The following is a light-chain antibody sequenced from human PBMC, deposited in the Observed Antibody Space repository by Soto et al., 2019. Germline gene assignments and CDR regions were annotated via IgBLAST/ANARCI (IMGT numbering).Light chain of an antibody. J-gene: IGLJ3*02. CDR3: SSYTVSTPVV. V-gene: IGLV2-14*01. CDR1: SSDVGGYNY. CDR2: EVS. Sequence: QSALTQPASVSGSPGQSITISCTGTSSDVGGYNYVSWYQQHPGKAPRIMIYEVSNRPSGVSNRFSGSKSGNTASLTISGLQAEDEADYYCSSYTVSTPVVFGGGTKLTVL.